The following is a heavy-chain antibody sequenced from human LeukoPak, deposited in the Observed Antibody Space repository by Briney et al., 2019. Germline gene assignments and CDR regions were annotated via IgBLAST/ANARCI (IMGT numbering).Heavy chain of an antibody. CDR3: ARGPPADYYDSSGYLLFDY. CDR1: GGPISSGGYY. V-gene: IGHV4-34*01. D-gene: IGHD3-22*01. CDR2: INHSGST. Sequence: SQTLSLTCTVSGGPISSGGYYWSWIRQPPGKGLEWIGEINHSGSTNYNPSLKSRVTISVDTSKNQFSLKLSSVTAADTAVYYCARGPPADYYDSSGYLLFDYWGQGTLVTVSS. J-gene: IGHJ4*02.